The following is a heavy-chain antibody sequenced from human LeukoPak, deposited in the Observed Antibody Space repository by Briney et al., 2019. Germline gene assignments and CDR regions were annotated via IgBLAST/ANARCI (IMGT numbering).Heavy chain of an antibody. CDR1: GXSISNTIYY. Sequence: SETLSLTCTVSGXSISNTIYYWGWIRQPPGKGPEWIRTIYYTGSTYYNPSLKSRVTISVDTSKNQFSLKLNSVTAADTAVYYCARHGYGDYVVAFDIWGQGTMVTVSS. CDR3: ARHGYGDYVVAFDI. D-gene: IGHD4-17*01. CDR2: IYYTGST. V-gene: IGHV4-39*01. J-gene: IGHJ3*02.